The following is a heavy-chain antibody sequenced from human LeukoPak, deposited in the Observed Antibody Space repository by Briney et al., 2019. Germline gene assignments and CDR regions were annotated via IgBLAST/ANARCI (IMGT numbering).Heavy chain of an antibody. CDR1: VYTFTHYY. J-gene: IGHJ3*02. D-gene: IGHD6-13*01. Sequence: ASVKVSFMASVYTFTHYYMHWVRPAPGQGLAWMGWINRNSGGTNYAQKFQGRVTMTRDTSISTAYKELRRLRSDDTAVYYCARKQQLFSSPDAFDIWGQGAMVTVSS. CDR2: INRNSGGT. CDR3: ARKQQLFSSPDAFDI. V-gene: IGHV1-2*02.